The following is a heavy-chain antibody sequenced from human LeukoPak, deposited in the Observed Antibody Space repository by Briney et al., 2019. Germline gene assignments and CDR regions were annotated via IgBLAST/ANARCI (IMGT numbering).Heavy chain of an antibody. Sequence: GGSLRLSCATSGFNFDRYTIHWVRQAPGKGLEWVSAFSNNGGYTYYADSVQGRFTISRDNSKSTLCLQMNSLRAEDTAVYYCAKQLGYCSDGSCYFPYWGQGTLVTVSS. V-gene: IGHV3-23*01. CDR1: GFNFDRYT. J-gene: IGHJ4*02. CDR2: FSNNGGYT. D-gene: IGHD2-15*01. CDR3: AKQLGYCSDGSCYFPY.